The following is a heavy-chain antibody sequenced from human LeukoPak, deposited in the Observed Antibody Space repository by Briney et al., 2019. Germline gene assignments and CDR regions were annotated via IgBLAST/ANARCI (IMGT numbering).Heavy chain of an antibody. V-gene: IGHV3-48*01. Sequence: GGSLRLSCAASGFTFSSYSMNWVRQAPGKGLEWVSYVSSSSSTIYYADSVKGRFTISRDNAKNSLYLQMNSLRAEDTAVYYCARDLQYWGQGTLVTVSS. CDR2: VSSSSSTI. J-gene: IGHJ1*01. CDR3: ARDLQY. CDR1: GFTFSSYS.